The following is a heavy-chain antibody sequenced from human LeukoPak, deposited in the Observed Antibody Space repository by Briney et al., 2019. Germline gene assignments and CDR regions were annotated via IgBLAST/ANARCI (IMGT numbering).Heavy chain of an antibody. CDR2: IYTSGST. Sequence: SQTLSLTCTVSGGSISSGSYYWSWIRQPAGKGLEWIGRIYTSGSTNYNPSLKSRVTISVDTSKNQFSLKLSSVTAADTAVYYCARYIAVAGLDAFDIWGQGTMVTVSS. V-gene: IGHV4-61*02. J-gene: IGHJ3*02. CDR1: GGSISSGSYY. CDR3: ARYIAVAGLDAFDI. D-gene: IGHD6-19*01.